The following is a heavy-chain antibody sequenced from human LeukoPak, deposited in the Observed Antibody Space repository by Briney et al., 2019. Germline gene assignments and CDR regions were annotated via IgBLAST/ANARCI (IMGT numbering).Heavy chain of an antibody. J-gene: IGHJ4*02. Sequence: ASVKVSCKASGYTLTSYDINWVRQATGQGLEWMGWINAGNGNTKYSQKFQGRVTITRDTSASTAYMELSSLRSEETAVYYCARGDYYDSTQPFDYWGQGTLVTVSS. D-gene: IGHD3-22*01. CDR3: ARGDYYDSTQPFDY. CDR2: INAGNGNT. CDR1: GYTLTSYD. V-gene: IGHV1-3*01.